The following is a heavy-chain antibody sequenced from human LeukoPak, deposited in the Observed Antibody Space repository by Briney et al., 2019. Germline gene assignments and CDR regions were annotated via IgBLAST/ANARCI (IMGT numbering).Heavy chain of an antibody. D-gene: IGHD4-17*01. CDR1: GGSFSGYY. CDR2: INHSGST. J-gene: IGHJ6*04. Sequence: PSETLSLTCAVYGGSFSGYYWSWLRQPPGKGLEWIGEINHSGSTNYNPSLKSRVTISVDTSKNQFSLKLSSVTAADTAVYYCARGLGYGDYPYGMDVWGKGTTVTVSS. V-gene: IGHV4-34*01. CDR3: ARGLGYGDYPYGMDV.